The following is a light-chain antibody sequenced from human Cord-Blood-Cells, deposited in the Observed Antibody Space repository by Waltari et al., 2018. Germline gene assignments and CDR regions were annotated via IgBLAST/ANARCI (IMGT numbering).Light chain of an antibody. J-gene: IGKJ2*01. CDR2: AAS. Sequence: DIQMTQAPSPLSASVGDRVTITCRSRQSISSYLNWYQQKPGKAPKLLIYAASSLQSGVPSRFSGSGSGTDFTLTISSLQPADFATYYCQQSYSTPYTFGQGTKLEIK. CDR1: QSISSY. CDR3: QQSYSTPYT. V-gene: IGKV1-39*01.